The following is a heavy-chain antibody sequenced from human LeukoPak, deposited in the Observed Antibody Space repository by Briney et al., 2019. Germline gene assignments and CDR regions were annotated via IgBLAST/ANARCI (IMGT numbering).Heavy chain of an antibody. CDR1: GFTFSGAW. V-gene: IGHV3-15*01. D-gene: IGHD7-27*01. CDR2: MKGNDVGGTA. CDR3: APVTDLPVAPQKTGDSVLRACT. Sequence: PGGSLRLSCKTSGFTFSGAWLSWVRQAPGKGLEWVGRMKGNDVGGTADYTAPVQGRFTISRDDSKNTMYLQMNSLKLGDTAMYYCAPVTDLPVAPQKTGDSVLRACTRGQ. J-gene: IGHJ3*01.